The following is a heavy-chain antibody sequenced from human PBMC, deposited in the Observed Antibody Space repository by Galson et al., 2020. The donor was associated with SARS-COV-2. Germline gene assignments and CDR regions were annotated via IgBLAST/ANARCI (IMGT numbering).Heavy chain of an antibody. CDR1: GFTFSSYW. D-gene: IGHD6-19*01. Sequence: GESLKISCAASGFTFSSYWMSWVRQAPGKGLEWVANIKHDGSEKYYVDSVKGRFTTSRDNAKNSLYLQMNSLRAEDTAVYYCARAEVGIAVAGLDAFDIWGQGTMVTVSS. CDR3: ARAEVGIAVAGLDAFDI. CDR2: IKHDGSEK. V-gene: IGHV3-7*01. J-gene: IGHJ3*02.